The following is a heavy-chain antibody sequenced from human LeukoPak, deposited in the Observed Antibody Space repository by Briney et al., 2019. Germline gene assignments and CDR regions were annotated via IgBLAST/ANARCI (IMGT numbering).Heavy chain of an antibody. CDR1: GFAVSTKF. J-gene: IGHJ4*02. CDR3: AKDEAAAGGGLDY. V-gene: IGHV3-53*01. D-gene: IGHD6-13*01. CDR2: IYTGGLT. Sequence: GGSLRLSCAASGFAVSTKFMTWVRQPPAKGLEWVSVIYTGGLTYYADSVKGRFTISRDNSKNTLYLQMNNLKADDTAVYYCAKDEAAAGGGLDYWGQGTLVNVSS.